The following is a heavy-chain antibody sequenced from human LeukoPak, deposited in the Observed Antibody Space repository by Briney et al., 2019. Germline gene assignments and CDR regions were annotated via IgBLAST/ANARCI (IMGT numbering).Heavy chain of an antibody. CDR1: GFTFSSYG. Sequence: PGRSLRLSCAASGFTFSSYGMHWVRQAPGKGLEWVAVIWYDGSNKYHADSVKGRFTISRDNSKNTLYLQMDGLRAEDTAVYYCASPLDSSGYYLGYWGQGILVTVSS. J-gene: IGHJ4*02. V-gene: IGHV3-33*01. CDR2: IWYDGSNK. D-gene: IGHD3-22*01. CDR3: ASPLDSSGYYLGY.